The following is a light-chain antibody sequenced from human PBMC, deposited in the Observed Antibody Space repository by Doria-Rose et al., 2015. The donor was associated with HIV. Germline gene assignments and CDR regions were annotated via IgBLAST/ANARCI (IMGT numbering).Light chain of an antibody. CDR1: QSFSSTY. CDR3: HQYGTSWT. J-gene: IGKJ1*01. V-gene: IGKV3-20*01. Sequence: EIVMTQSPGTLSLSPEERATLSCRASQSFSSTYLAWYQQKPGQAPSLLIYDGSTRATGIPDRFSASGPGTDFTLTINRLEPEDLALYYCHQYGTSWTFGQGTKVEI. CDR2: DGS.